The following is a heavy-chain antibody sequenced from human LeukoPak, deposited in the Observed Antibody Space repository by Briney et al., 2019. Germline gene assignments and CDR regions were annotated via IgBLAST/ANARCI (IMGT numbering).Heavy chain of an antibody. CDR2: IYYSGST. CDR1: GGSISSYY. V-gene: IGHV4-59*01. D-gene: IGHD5-24*01. CDR3: AREGSRGYTDY. J-gene: IGHJ4*02. Sequence: PSETLSLTCTVSGGSISSYYWSWIRQPPGKGLEWIGYIYYSGSTNYNPSLKSRVTISVDTSKNQFSLKLSSVTAADTAVYYCAREGSRGYTDYWGRGTLVTVSS.